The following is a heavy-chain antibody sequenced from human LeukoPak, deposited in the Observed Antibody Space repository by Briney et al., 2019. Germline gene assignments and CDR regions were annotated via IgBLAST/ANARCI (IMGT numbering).Heavy chain of an antibody. Sequence: GGSLRLSCAASGFTFSSYGMHWVRQAPGKGLEWVAVISYDGSNKYYADSVKGRFTISRDNAKNSLYLQMNSLRAEDTAVYYCARGVYAARLGVPYYFDYWGQGTLVTVSS. V-gene: IGHV3-30*03. D-gene: IGHD6-13*01. J-gene: IGHJ4*02. CDR1: GFTFSSYG. CDR3: ARGVYAARLGVPYYFDY. CDR2: ISYDGSNK.